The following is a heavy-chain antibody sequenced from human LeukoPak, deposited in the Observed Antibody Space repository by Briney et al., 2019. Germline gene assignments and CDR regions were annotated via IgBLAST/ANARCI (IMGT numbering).Heavy chain of an antibody. V-gene: IGHV1-69*05. J-gene: IGHJ4*02. D-gene: IGHD5-18*01. CDR1: GGTFSSYA. CDR2: IIPIFGTA. CDR3: ASNLDTAMVGNFDY. Sequence: GASVKVSCKASGGTFSSYAISWVRQAPGQGLEWMGRIIPIFGTANYAQKFQGRVTITTDESTSTAYMELSSLRSEDTAVYYCASNLDTAMVGNFDYWGQGTLVTVSS.